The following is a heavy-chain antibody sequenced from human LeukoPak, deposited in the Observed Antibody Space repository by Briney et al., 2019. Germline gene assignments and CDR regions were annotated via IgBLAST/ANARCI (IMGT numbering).Heavy chain of an antibody. CDR3: ARSNWPYYFDY. V-gene: IGHV3-74*01. Sequence: GGSLRLSCAASEFTFSTYWMHWVRQAPGKGLVWVSWITGDGSSTRYADSVKGRFTISGDNAKNTLYLQVNSLRAEDTAVYYCARSNWPYYFDYWGQGTLVTVSS. CDR1: EFTFSTYW. CDR2: ITGDGSST. J-gene: IGHJ4*02. D-gene: IGHD1-1*01.